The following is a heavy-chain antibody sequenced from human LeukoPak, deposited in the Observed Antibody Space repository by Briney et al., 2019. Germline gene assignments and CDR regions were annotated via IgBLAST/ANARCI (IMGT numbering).Heavy chain of an antibody. V-gene: IGHV4-34*01. D-gene: IGHD6-13*01. CDR1: GGSFSGYY. CDR3: ASPSSSWYGPFDY. Sequence: SETLSLTCAVYGGSFSGYYWSWLRQPPGKGLEWIGEINHSGSTNYNPSLKSRVTISVDTSKNQFSLKLSSVTAADTAVYYCASPSSSWYGPFDYWGQGTLVTVSS. J-gene: IGHJ4*02. CDR2: INHSGST.